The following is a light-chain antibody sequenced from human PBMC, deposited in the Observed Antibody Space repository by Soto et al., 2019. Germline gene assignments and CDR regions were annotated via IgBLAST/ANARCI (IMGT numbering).Light chain of an antibody. Sequence: EIVLTQSPATLSLSPGERATLSCRASQSVSTYLAWYQQKPGQAPRLLIYGASNRATGTPARFSGSGSGTDFTLTISSLEPEDFPVYYCQQRSNWPPFTFGPGTKVAIK. CDR1: QSVSTY. V-gene: IGKV3-11*01. CDR2: GAS. J-gene: IGKJ3*01. CDR3: QQRSNWPPFT.